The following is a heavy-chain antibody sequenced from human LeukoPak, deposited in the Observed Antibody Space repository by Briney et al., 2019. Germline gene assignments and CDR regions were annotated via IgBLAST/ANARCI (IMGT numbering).Heavy chain of an antibody. CDR2: IYYSGST. V-gene: IGHV4-39*07. Sequence: SETLPLTCTVSGGSISSSSYYWGWIRQPPGKGLEWIGSIYYSGSTYYNPSLKSRVTISVDTSKNQFSLKLSSVTAADTAVYYCARDSDGGNWFDPWGQGTLVTVSS. J-gene: IGHJ5*02. CDR1: GGSISSSSYY. D-gene: IGHD4-23*01. CDR3: ARDSDGGNWFDP.